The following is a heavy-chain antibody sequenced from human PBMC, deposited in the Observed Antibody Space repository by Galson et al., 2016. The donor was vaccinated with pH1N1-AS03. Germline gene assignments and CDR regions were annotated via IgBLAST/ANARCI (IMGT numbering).Heavy chain of an antibody. CDR3: ARDRHYDTSGRFYYECEH. CDR1: GGTFSNYA. J-gene: IGHJ4*02. V-gene: IGHV1-69*13. CDR2: IHPIFGTP. D-gene: IGHD3-22*01. Sequence: SVKVSCKASGGTFSNYAISWMRQAPGQGLEWMGGIHPIFGTPSYAQKFRGRLTITADHSTSAAYMELTSLTSEDTAIYYCARDRHYDTSGRFYYECEHWGQGTLVIVSS.